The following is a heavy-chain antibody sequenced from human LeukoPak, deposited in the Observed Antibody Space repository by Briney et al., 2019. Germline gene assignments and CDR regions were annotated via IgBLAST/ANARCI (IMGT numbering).Heavy chain of an antibody. CDR1: GFTFSNYD. CDR2: ISGGSSTI. D-gene: IGHD3-3*01. CDR3: ARDGSYYDFWSGAYYFDY. V-gene: IGHV3-48*04. J-gene: IGHJ4*02. Sequence: PGGSLRLSCAASGFTFSNYDMNWVRQAPGEGLEWISYISGGSSTIYYADSVKGRFTISRDNAKNSLYLQMNSLRAEDTAVYYCARDGSYYDFWSGAYYFDYWGQGTLVTVSS.